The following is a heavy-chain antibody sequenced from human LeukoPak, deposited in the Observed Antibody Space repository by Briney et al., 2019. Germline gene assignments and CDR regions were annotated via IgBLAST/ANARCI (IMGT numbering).Heavy chain of an antibody. V-gene: IGHV3-30*04. CDR3: TRKSGGSQRKMHHWFDP. Sequence: GGYLTLYCAASGFTFSSYAMHWVRQAPDKGLEYVTDISNGGTYKYYGAPVRGRFTISRDNSKNTLYLQMDSLRSEDTAVYSCTRKSGGSQRKMHHWFDPWGQGTLVIVSS. D-gene: IGHD3-10*01. CDR2: ISNGGTYK. CDR1: GFTFSSYA. J-gene: IGHJ5*02.